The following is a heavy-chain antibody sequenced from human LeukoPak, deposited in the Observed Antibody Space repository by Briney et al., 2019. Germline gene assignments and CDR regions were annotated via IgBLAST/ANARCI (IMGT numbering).Heavy chain of an antibody. D-gene: IGHD3-10*01. CDR1: GFSFDRYA. CDR3: ARVGDHYHWYLDL. V-gene: IGHV3-23*01. Sequence: GGSLRLSCAASGFSFDRYAMSWVRQAAGKGLEWVSGIGGSGHSSHYADSVKGRFTISRDTSKNILFLHMSNLRVEDTAVYYCARVGDHYHWYLDLWGRGTLVSVSS. CDR2: IGGSGHSS. J-gene: IGHJ2*01.